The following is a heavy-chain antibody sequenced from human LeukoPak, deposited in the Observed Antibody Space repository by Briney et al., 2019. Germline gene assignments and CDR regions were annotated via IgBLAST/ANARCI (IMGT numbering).Heavy chain of an antibody. D-gene: IGHD4-17*01. CDR2: INPNSGGT. V-gene: IGHV1-2*02. CDR1: GYTFTGYY. J-gene: IGHJ4*02. Sequence: ASVKVSCKASGYTFTGYYMHWVRQAPGQGLEWMGWINPNSGGTNYAQKFQGRVTMTRDTSISTAYMELSRLRSDDTAVYYCARVPDYGDYLFDYWGQGTLVTVCS. CDR3: ARVPDYGDYLFDY.